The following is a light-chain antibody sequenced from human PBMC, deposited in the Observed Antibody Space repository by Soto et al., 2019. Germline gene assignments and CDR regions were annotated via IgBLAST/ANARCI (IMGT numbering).Light chain of an antibody. Sequence: EIVLTQSPGTLSLSPGERATLSCRASQSVSSSYLAWYQQKPGQAPRLLIYGASSRATGIPDRFSGSGSGTDFTLTISRLKPEDFAVYYCQQYGSSRVTFGGGTKVEIK. J-gene: IGKJ4*01. CDR3: QQYGSSRVT. CDR2: GAS. CDR1: QSVSSSY. V-gene: IGKV3-20*01.